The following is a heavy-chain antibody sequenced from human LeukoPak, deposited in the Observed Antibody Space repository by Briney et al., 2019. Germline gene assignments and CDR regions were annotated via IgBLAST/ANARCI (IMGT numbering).Heavy chain of an antibody. V-gene: IGHV3-74*01. CDR2: IKFDGSST. CDR3: ARDPRIAAAGIFDY. CDR1: GFTFSSYW. Sequence: PGGSLRLSCATSGFTFSSYWMHWVRQAPGKGLVWVSRIKFDGSSTSYADSVKGRFTISRDNAKNTLYLQMNSLRAEDTAVYYCARDPRIAAAGIFDYWGQGTLVTVSS. D-gene: IGHD6-13*01. J-gene: IGHJ4*02.